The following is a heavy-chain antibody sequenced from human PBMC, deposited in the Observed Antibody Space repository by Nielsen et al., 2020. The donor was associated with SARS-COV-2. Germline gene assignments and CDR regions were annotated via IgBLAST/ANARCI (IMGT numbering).Heavy chain of an antibody. CDR1: GFTFSNAW. Sequence: GESLKISCAASGFTFSNAWMSWVRQAPGKGLEWVGRIKSKTDGGTTDYAAPVKGGFTISRDDSKNTLYLQMNSLKTEDTAVYYCTTDRYSSGWYDYWGQGTLVTVSS. CDR3: TTDRYSSGWYDY. D-gene: IGHD6-19*01. CDR2: IKSKTDGGTT. V-gene: IGHV3-15*01. J-gene: IGHJ4*02.